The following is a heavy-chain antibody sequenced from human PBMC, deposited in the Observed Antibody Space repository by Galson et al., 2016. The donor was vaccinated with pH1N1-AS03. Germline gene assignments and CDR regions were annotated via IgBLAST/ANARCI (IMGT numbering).Heavy chain of an antibody. J-gene: IGHJ4*02. CDR1: GGSISSGSYY. Sequence: LSLTCTVSGGSISSGSYYWSWIRQPAGKGLEWIGRVYSTGRSNYNPSLRSRVTISLDTSKNQFSLKLTSVTAADTAVYFCARDRGDLDYWGQGALVTVSS. V-gene: IGHV4-61*02. D-gene: IGHD5-12*01. CDR3: ARDRGDLDY. CDR2: VYSTGRS.